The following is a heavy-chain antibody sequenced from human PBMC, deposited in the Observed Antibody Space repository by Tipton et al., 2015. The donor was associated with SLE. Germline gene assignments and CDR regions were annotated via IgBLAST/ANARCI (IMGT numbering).Heavy chain of an antibody. CDR1: GFTFNTYS. CDR2: ISSGSSYK. Sequence: GSLRLSCAASGFTFNTYSMNWVRQAPGKGLELVSSISSGSSYKYYADSVKGRFTISRDNVKNSLYLQMNSLRAEDTAVYFCARGFVGMRTAQYYFDFWGQGTLVTVSP. J-gene: IGHJ4*02. D-gene: IGHD5-18*01. CDR3: ARGFVGMRTAQYYFDF. V-gene: IGHV3-21*03.